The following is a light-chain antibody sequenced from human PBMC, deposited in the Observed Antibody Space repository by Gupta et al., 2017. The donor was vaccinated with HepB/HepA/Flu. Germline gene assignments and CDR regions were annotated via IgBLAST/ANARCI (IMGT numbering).Light chain of an antibody. Sequence: IQMTPSPSTLSASVGDRVTITCRASQSISSWLAWYQQKPGKAPKLLIYKASSLESGVPSRFSGSGSGTEFTLTISSLQPDDFATYYCQQYNSYPWTFGQGTKVEIK. CDR3: QQYNSYPWT. J-gene: IGKJ1*01. CDR1: QSISSW. V-gene: IGKV1-5*03. CDR2: KAS.